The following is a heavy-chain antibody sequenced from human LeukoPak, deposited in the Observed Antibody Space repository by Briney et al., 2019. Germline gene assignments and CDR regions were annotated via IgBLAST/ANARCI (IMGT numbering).Heavy chain of an antibody. CDR3: ARRLLQEWFGEYINWFDP. Sequence: SETLSLTCTVSGGSISSSSYYWGWIRQPPGKGLGWIGSCHDSGSTYYNPSIKSRVTISVDTSKNQFSLKPSSVTAADTAVYYCARRLLQEWFGEYINWFDPWGQGTLVTVSS. J-gene: IGHJ5*02. CDR2: CHDSGST. CDR1: GGSISSSSYY. V-gene: IGHV4-39*01. D-gene: IGHD3-10*01.